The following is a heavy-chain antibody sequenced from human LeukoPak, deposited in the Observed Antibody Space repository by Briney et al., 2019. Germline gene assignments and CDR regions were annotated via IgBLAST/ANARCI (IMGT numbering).Heavy chain of an antibody. J-gene: IGHJ3*02. CDR2: LHPEDGEA. CDR3: ATRNFGDYGAFDI. D-gene: IGHD4-17*01. Sequence: ASVKVSCKVSGYTLSDLAMHWVRQAPGKGLEWMGGLHPEDGEAIYAQPLQGRVTMTEDTSTGTAYMELSSLRSDDTAVYYCATRNFGDYGAFDIWGQGTLVTVSS. V-gene: IGHV1-24*01. CDR1: GYTLSDLA.